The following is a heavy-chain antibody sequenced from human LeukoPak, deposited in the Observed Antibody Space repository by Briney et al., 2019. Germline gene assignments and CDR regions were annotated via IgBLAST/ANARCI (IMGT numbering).Heavy chain of an antibody. CDR1: GYSFTSYA. D-gene: IGHD6-13*01. CDR3: ARELYSSSRYWFDP. J-gene: IGHJ5*02. CDR2: INTNTGNP. V-gene: IGHV7-4-1*02. Sequence: ASVKVSCKASGYSFTSYAMNWVRRAPGQGLEWMGWINTNTGNPTYAQGFTGRFVFSLDTSVSTAYLQISSLKAEDTAVYYCARELYSSSRYWFDPWGQGTLVTVSS.